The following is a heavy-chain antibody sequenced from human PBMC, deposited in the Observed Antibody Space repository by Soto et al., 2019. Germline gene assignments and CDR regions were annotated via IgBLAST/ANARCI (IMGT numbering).Heavy chain of an antibody. Sequence: GGSLRLSCAASGFTFSSYAMHWVRQAPGKGLEWVAVISYDGSNKYYADSVKGPFTISRDNSKNTLYLQMNSLGAEDTAVYYCANTRYTAMVPHPDYYYYYGMDVWGQGTTVTVSS. D-gene: IGHD5-18*01. CDR2: ISYDGSNK. V-gene: IGHV3-30-3*01. CDR1: GFTFSSYA. CDR3: ANTRYTAMVPHPDYYYYYGMDV. J-gene: IGHJ6*02.